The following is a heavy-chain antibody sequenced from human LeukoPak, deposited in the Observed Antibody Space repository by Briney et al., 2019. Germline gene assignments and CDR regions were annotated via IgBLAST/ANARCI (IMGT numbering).Heavy chain of an antibody. CDR3: ARSCGYDILTGYYPYYFDY. J-gene: IGHJ4*02. CDR2: IYYSGST. Sequence: KPSETLSLTCTVSGGSISSSSYYWGWIRQPPGKGLEWIGSIYYSGSTYYNPSLKSRVTISVDTSKNQFSLKLSSVTAADTAVYYCARSCGYDILTGYYPYYFDYWGQGTLVTVSS. V-gene: IGHV4-39*01. D-gene: IGHD3-9*01. CDR1: GGSISSSSYY.